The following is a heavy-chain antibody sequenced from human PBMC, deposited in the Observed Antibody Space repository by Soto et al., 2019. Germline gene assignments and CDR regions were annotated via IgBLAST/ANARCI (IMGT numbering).Heavy chain of an antibody. V-gene: IGHV5-51*01. J-gene: IGHJ4*02. Sequence: GESLKISCHGSGYSFTNYWIGWVLQMPGKGLEWMAIINPGDSDTRYSPSFQGQVTISADKSISTAYLQWSSLKASDTAMYYCARRDISGFPDYWGQGTLVTVSS. D-gene: IGHD3-22*01. CDR1: GYSFTNYW. CDR2: INPGDSDT. CDR3: ARRDISGFPDY.